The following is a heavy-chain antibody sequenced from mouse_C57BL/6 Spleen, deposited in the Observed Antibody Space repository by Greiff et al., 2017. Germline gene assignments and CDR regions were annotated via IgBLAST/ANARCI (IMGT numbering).Heavy chain of an antibody. CDR2: IRSKSNNYAT. Sequence: EVKLVESGGGLVQPKGSLKLSCAASGFSFNTYAMNWVRQAPGKGLEWVARIRSKSNNYATYYADSVKDRFTISRDDSESMLYLQMNNLKTEDTAMYYCVRQGGYYGLDYWGQGTTLTVSS. D-gene: IGHD2-1*01. J-gene: IGHJ2*01. CDR3: VRQGGYYGLDY. CDR1: GFSFNTYA. V-gene: IGHV10-1*01.